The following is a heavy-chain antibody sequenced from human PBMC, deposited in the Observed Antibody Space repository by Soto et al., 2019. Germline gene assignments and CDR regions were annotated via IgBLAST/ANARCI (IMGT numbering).Heavy chain of an antibody. CDR1: GGTFSSYA. Sequence: QVQLVQSGAEVKKPGSSVKVSCKASGGTFSSYAISWVRQAPGQGLEWMGGIIPIFGTANYAQKFQGRVTITADESTSTAYMELSSLRSEDTAVYYCARALVIVATTTYYYYYGMDVWCQGTTVTVSS. CDR2: IIPIFGTA. V-gene: IGHV1-69*01. CDR3: ARALVIVATTTYYYYYGMDV. D-gene: IGHD5-12*01. J-gene: IGHJ6*02.